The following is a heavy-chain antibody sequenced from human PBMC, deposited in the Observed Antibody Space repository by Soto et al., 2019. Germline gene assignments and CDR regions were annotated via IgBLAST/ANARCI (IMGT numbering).Heavy chain of an antibody. J-gene: IGHJ4*02. CDR3: ARSREFDY. CDR1: GGCLSGATYS. CDR2: IFPSVTT. Sequence: LSLTCGVSGGCLSGATYSWNWIRQPPGKGLEWIGYIFPSVTTYYNPSLKSRVTISIDVSKNQFSLSLRSLTAAETAVYYCARSREFDYWSQGTLDTSPQ. V-gene: IGHV4-30-2*01.